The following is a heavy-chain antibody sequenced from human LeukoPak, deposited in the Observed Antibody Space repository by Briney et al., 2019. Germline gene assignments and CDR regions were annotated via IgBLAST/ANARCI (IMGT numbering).Heavy chain of an antibody. D-gene: IGHD3-3*01. V-gene: IGHV3-30*03. CDR2: ISYDGSYK. J-gene: IGHJ4*02. Sequence: PGESLRLSCAASGFTFSSFGMHWVRQAPGKGLEWVAVISYDGSYKYYADSVKGRFTISRDNSKNTLYLQMNSLRAEDTAVYYCARGLRSWSGYYFPDYFDYWGQGTLVTVSS. CDR3: ARGLRSWSGYYFPDYFDY. CDR1: GFTFSSFG.